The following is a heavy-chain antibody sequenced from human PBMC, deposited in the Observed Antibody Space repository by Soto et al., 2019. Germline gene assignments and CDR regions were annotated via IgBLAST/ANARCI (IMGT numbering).Heavy chain of an antibody. V-gene: IGHV3-23*01. J-gene: IGHJ4*02. Sequence: GGSLRLSCVVSGRTFRSYAMSWVRQAPGKGLEWVSGISGGVAGTYYADSVKGRFTISRDPSTTTLFLDMYSLGAEDTAIYYCAKGRKPDHDDGLCAFDSWGQGVLVTVSS. D-gene: IGHD3-3*01. CDR3: AKGRKPDHDDGLCAFDS. CDR1: GRTFRSYA. CDR2: ISGGVAGT.